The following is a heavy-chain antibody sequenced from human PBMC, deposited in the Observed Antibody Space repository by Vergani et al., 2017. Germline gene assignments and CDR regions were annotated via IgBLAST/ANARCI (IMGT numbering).Heavy chain of an antibody. Sequence: EVQLVESGGGLVKRGRSLRLSCAASGFTFSSYSMNWVRQAPGKGLEWVSFVSTGTKSQSYAESLKGRFTISRDSAKNSLYLQMDSLRAEDTAVYYCAREYSSTSGRAFDFWGQGTKVTVSS. CDR1: GFTFSSYS. CDR2: VSTGTKSQ. V-gene: IGHV3-21*05. J-gene: IGHJ3*01. D-gene: IGHD2-2*01. CDR3: AREYSSTSGRAFDF.